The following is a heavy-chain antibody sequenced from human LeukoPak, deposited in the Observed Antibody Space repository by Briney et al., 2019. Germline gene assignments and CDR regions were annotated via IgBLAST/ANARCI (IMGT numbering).Heavy chain of an antibody. V-gene: IGHV3-23*01. J-gene: IGHJ4*02. Sequence: GGSLRPSCAASGFTFSSYAMSWVRQAPGKGLEWVSAISSSGGSTYYADSVKGRFTISRDNSKNTLYLQMNSLRAEDTAVYYCAKESGGSSGSDPYWGQGTLVTVSS. CDR3: AKESGGSSGSDPY. D-gene: IGHD3-22*01. CDR1: GFTFSSYA. CDR2: ISSSGGST.